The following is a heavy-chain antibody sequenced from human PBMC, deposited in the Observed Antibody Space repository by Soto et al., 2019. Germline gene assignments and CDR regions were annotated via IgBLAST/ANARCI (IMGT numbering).Heavy chain of an antibody. D-gene: IGHD2-15*01. J-gene: IGHJ6*04. V-gene: IGHV5-51*03. CDR2: IYGGDSDT. CDR3: AGRFGDCSGDSCLVV. CDR1: GFTFSNHW. Sequence: VQLVQSGAEVKKSGESLKISCKGSGFTFSNHWIAWVRQMPGRGLEWMGIIYGGDSDTRYSPSFQGQVTISADKSINTVYLQWRSPNASDTAMYFCAGRFGDCSGDSCLVVWGGGTGVTVTS.